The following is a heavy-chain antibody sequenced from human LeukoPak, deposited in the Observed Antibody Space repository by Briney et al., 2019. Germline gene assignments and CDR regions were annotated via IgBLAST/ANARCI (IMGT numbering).Heavy chain of an antibody. D-gene: IGHD2-2*01. CDR2: IKQDGSEK. Sequence: GGSLRLSCAASGFTFSSYWMSWVRQAPGKGLEWVANIKQDGSEKYYVDSVKGRFTISRDNAENSLFLQMNSLRAEVTAVYYCASFGGYCSSTSCYNYFGPWGQGTLVTVSS. CDR1: GFTFSSYW. J-gene: IGHJ5*02. CDR3: ASFGGYCSSTSCYNYFGP. V-gene: IGHV3-7*01.